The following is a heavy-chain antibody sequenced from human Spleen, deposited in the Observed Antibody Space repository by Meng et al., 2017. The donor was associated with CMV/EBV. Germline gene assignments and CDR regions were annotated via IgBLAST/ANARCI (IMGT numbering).Heavy chain of an antibody. J-gene: IGHJ4*02. CDR2: IIPIFGTA. V-gene: IGHV1-69*05. CDR1: GGTLRSYA. CDR3: ARETY. Sequence: PGDSGEVSGKAAGGTLRSYAISWVRQEPGQGLEWMGGIIPIFGTANYAQKFQGRVTITTDESTSTAYMELSSLRSEETAVYYCARETYLGQGTLVTVSS.